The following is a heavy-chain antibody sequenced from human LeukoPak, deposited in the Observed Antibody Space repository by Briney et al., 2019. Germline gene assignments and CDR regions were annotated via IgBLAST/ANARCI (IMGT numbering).Heavy chain of an antibody. V-gene: IGHV3-30-3*01. D-gene: IGHD5-18*01. CDR1: GFTFSSYA. CDR3: AREKSGHSYMTQGGIDY. CDR2: ISYHGSDI. Sequence: PGTSLRLSCEPSGFTFSSYAMPWVRQAPAKGLDCMSVISYHGSDIYYADSVKGRFTMSRDNSKNTVYLQMSSLRAEDTAVYYCAREKSGHSYMTQGGIDYWGQGTLVTVSS. J-gene: IGHJ4*02.